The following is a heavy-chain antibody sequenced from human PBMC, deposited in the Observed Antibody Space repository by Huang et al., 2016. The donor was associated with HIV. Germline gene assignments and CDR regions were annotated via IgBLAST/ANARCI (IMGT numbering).Heavy chain of an antibody. V-gene: IGHV3-30*03. D-gene: IGHD3-3*01. Sequence: QILLIESGGGVVQPGGSLRLACAASGFTFSSYGMHWVRQAPGKGLRWCAVISYDEDNKYYADSVRCRFTISRDNSKNTLYLQMNSLRIEDTAVYYCARGPIRFLAWLLNFDYWGQGALVTVSS. CDR3: ARGPIRFLAWLLNFDY. CDR1: GFTFSSYG. J-gene: IGHJ4*02. CDR2: ISYDEDNK.